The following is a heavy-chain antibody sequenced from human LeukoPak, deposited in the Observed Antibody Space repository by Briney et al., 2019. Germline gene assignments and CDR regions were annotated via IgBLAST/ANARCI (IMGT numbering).Heavy chain of an antibody. CDR3: ARATAGIYGLDV. D-gene: IGHD3-10*01. V-gene: IGHV3-74*01. CDR1: GFTFSSYW. J-gene: IGHJ6*02. Sequence: GGSLRLSCAASGFTFSSYWMHWVRQAPGKGLVWVSRISNDGSNTTYADSVKGRFTISRDNAKNTLYLQMNSLRAEDTAVYYCARATAGIYGLDVWGQGTTVTVSS. CDR2: ISNDGSNT.